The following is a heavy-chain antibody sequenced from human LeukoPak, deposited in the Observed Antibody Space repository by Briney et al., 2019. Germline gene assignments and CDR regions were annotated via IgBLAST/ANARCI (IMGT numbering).Heavy chain of an antibody. D-gene: IGHD6-19*01. CDR3: ARAAEYSSGWYLFDY. Sequence: SETLSLTCTVSGSSISNYYWTWIRQPAGKGLEWIGRIYTSGGTNYNPSLKTRVTMSVDTSKNQVSLKLSSVTAEDTAMYYCARAAEYSSGWYLFDYWGQGILVTVSA. J-gene: IGHJ4*02. V-gene: IGHV4-4*07. CDR1: GSSISNYY. CDR2: IYTSGGT.